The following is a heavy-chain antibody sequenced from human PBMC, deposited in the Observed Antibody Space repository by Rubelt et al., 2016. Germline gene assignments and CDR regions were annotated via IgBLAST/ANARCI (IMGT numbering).Heavy chain of an antibody. J-gene: IGHJ4*02. V-gene: IGHV3-30*18. CDR2: ISYDGSNK. D-gene: IGHD1-26*01. Sequence: KGLEWVAVISYDGSNKYYADSVKGRFTISRDNSKNTLYLQMNSLRAEDTAVYYCVKRSSQAVADYWGQGTLVTVSS. CDR3: VKRSSQAVADY.